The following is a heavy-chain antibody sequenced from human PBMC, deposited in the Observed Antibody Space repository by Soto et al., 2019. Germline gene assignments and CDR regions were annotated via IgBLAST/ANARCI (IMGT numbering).Heavy chain of an antibody. V-gene: IGHV4-39*01. J-gene: IGHJ5*02. CDR3: DRHGLQENDPPNWFDP. Sequence: SETLSLTCTVSGGSISSSSYYWGWIRQPPGKGLEWIGSIYYSGSTYYNPSLKSRVTISVDTSKNQFSLKLSSVTAADTAVYYSDRHGLQENDPPNWFDPWGQGTLVNVSS. CDR2: IYYSGST. D-gene: IGHD3-16*01. CDR1: GGSISSSSYY.